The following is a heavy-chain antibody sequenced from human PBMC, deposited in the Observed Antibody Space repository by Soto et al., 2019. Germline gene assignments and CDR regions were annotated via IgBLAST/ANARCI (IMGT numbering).Heavy chain of an antibody. CDR3: ARLDGYSSGWSFDY. J-gene: IGHJ4*02. CDR2: IYHSGST. V-gene: IGHV4-4*02. Sequence: SETLSLTCAVSGGSISTTNWWSWVRQPPGKGLEWIGEIYHSGSTNYNPSLKSRVTISVDKSKNQFSLNLNSVTAADTAVYYCARLDGYSSGWSFDYWGQGTLVTVSS. CDR1: GGSISTTNW. D-gene: IGHD6-19*01.